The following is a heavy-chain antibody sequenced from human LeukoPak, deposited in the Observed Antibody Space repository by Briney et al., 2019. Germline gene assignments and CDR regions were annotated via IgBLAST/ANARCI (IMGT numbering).Heavy chain of an antibody. CDR3: ARGVGQWGRYYVDV. CDR2: ISSSGSTI. D-gene: IGHD6-19*01. Sequence: GRSLRLSCAASGFTFSSYAMHWVRQAPGKGLEWVSYISSSGSTIYYADSVKGRFTISRDNAKNSLYLQMNSLRAEDTAVYHCARGVGQWGRYYVDVWGKGTTVTVSS. J-gene: IGHJ6*03. CDR1: GFTFSSYA. V-gene: IGHV3-48*04.